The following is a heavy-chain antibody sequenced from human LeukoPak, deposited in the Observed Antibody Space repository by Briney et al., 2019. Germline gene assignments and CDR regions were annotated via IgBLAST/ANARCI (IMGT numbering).Heavy chain of an antibody. CDR3: SEGNWFNP. J-gene: IGHJ5*02. V-gene: IGHV3-30*18. CDR1: GFTFSSYG. Sequence: GGSLRLSCAASGFTFSSYGMHWVRQAPGKGLAWVAVISYDGSNKYYADSVKGRFTISRDNSKNTLYLQMNSLRAEDTAVYYCSEGNWFNPWGQGTLVTVSS. CDR2: ISYDGSNK.